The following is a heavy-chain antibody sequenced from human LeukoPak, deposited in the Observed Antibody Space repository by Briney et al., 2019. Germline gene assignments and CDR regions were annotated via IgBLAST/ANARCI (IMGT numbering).Heavy chain of an antibody. CDR1: GFTFSNNC. CDR3: ASGSRSTYGGKSYDN. V-gene: IGHV3-74*01. Sequence: GGSLRLSCAAPGFTFSNNCMHGVRQAPGKGLVWVSRINTDGSRTSYADSVKGRFTISRDNARNTLYLQVNSLRAEDTAVYYCASGSRSTYGGKSYDNWGQGTLVTVSS. CDR2: INTDGSRT. D-gene: IGHD4-23*01. J-gene: IGHJ4*02.